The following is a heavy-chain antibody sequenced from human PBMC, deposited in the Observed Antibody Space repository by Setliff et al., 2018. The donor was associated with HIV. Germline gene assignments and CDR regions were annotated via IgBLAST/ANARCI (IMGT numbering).Heavy chain of an antibody. D-gene: IGHD3-10*01. CDR3: ARLSGGMVPNY. V-gene: IGHV4-34*01. CDR2: MSHSGGA. J-gene: IGHJ4*02. Sequence: TLSLTCAVYGGSFSGHYWSWVRQVPGKGLEWIGEMSHSGGANYNPSLKSRVSISVDTSKRQFSLKMTSVTAADTAVYYCARLSGGMVPNYWGQGTLVTVSS. CDR1: GGSFSGHY.